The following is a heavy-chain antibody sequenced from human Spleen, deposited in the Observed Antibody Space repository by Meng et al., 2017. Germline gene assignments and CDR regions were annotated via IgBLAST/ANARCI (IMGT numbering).Heavy chain of an antibody. J-gene: IGHJ3*02. CDR2: ISSSGSTI. D-gene: IGHD3-10*01. Sequence: GESLKISCAASGFTFSDYYMSWIRQAPGKGLEWVSYISSSGSTIYYADSVKGRFTISRDNAKNSLYLQMNSLRAEDTAVYYCARDLGKEAFDIWGQGTRVTVAS. V-gene: IGHV3-11*04. CDR3: ARDLGKEAFDI. CDR1: GFTFSDYY.